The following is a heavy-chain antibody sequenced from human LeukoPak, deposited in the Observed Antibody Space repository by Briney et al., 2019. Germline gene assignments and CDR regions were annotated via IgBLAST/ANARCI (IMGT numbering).Heavy chain of an antibody. V-gene: IGHV1-69*04. CDR2: IIPILGIA. D-gene: IGHD6-13*01. Sequence: ASVKVSCKASGGTFSSYAISWVRQAPGQGLEWMGRIIPILGIANYAQKFQGRVTITADKSTSTAYMELSSLRSEDTAVYYCAGDGYGSSWYLDYWGQGTLVTVSS. CDR3: AGDGYGSSWYLDY. CDR1: GGTFSSYA. J-gene: IGHJ4*02.